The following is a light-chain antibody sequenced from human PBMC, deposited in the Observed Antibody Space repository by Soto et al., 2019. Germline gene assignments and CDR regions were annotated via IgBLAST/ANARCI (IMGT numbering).Light chain of an antibody. J-gene: IGKJ3*01. CDR1: KAIRNF. CDR2: AAS. Sequence: DIQMTKSPTSLSAPVGDRATTICRASKAIRNFVAWYQQKPGKAPKPLIYAASTLQSGVPSRFSGSGSGTDFTLTINSLQPEDVATYSCQKYSSVPVFGPGTKVEIK. CDR3: QKYSSVPV. V-gene: IGKV1-27*01.